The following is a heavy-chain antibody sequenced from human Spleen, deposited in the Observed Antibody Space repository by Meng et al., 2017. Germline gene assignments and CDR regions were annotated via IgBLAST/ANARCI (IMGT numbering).Heavy chain of an antibody. V-gene: IGHV4-34*01. CDR3: ANTRYFHGGTLYYYYGMDV. Sequence: ELQNGGQVLLMPTENLSRTGAGYGGFFRAYHRRWIRQPPGNGLEWIGEINHSGNTNYNPSLKSRVTISVDTSKNQFSLKLSYVTAADTAVYYCANTRYFHGGTLYYYYGMDVWGQGTTVTVSS. J-gene: IGHJ6*02. CDR2: INHSGNT. CDR1: GGFFRAYH. D-gene: IGHD1-1*01.